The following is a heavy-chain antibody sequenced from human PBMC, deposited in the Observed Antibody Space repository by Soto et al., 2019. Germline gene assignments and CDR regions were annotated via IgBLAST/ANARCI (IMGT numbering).Heavy chain of an antibody. J-gene: IGHJ4*02. CDR3: ARAYGSYLDY. CDR1: GGSISSYY. D-gene: IGHD4-17*01. V-gene: IGHV4-59*01. CDR2: IYYSGGT. Sequence: SETLSLTCTVSGGSISSYYWSWIRQPPGKGLEWIGYIYYSGGTNYNPSLKSRVTISVDTSKNQFSLKLSSVTAADTAVYYCARAYGSYLDYWGEGALVTVCS.